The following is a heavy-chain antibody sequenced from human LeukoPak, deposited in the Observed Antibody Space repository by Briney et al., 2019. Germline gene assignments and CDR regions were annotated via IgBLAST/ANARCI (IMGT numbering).Heavy chain of an antibody. Sequence: SVKVSCKASGGTFSSYAISWVRQAPGQGLEWMGRIIPILGIANYAQKFQGRVTITADKSTSTAYMELSSLRSEDTAVYYCARDVTYCSGGSCYGWFDPWGQGTLATVSS. CDR2: IIPILGIA. V-gene: IGHV1-69*04. D-gene: IGHD2-15*01. CDR3: ARDVTYCSGGSCYGWFDP. CDR1: GGTFSSYA. J-gene: IGHJ5*02.